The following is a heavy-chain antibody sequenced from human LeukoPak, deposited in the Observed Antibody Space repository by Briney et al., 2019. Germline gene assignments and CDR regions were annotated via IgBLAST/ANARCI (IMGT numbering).Heavy chain of an antibody. J-gene: IGHJ4*02. V-gene: IGHV3-7*01. D-gene: IGHD4-17*01. CDR3: ARDDGDYGDYY. CDR1: GFTFSSYW. CDR2: IKQDGSEK. Sequence: GGSLRLSCAASGFTFSSYWMSSVRQAPGKGLEWVANIKQDGSEKNYVDSVKGRFTISRDNAKNSLYLQMNSLRAEDTAIYSCARDDGDYGDYYWGQGTLVTVSS.